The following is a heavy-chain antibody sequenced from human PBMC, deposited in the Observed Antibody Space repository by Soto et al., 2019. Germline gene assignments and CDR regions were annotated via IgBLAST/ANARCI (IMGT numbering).Heavy chain of an antibody. CDR2: IYHSGST. CDR3: ARGTLGGAFDI. D-gene: IGHD1-26*01. CDR1: GGSISSGGYS. V-gene: IGHV4-30-2*01. Sequence: PSETLSLTCAVSGGSISSGGYSWSWIRQPPGKGLEWIGYIYHSGSTCYNPSLKSRVTISVDRSKNQFSLKLSSVTAADTAVYYCARGTLGGAFDIWGQGTMVTVSS. J-gene: IGHJ3*02.